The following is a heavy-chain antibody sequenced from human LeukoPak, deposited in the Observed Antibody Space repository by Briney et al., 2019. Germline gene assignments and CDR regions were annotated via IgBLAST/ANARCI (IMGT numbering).Heavy chain of an antibody. CDR1: NYSIRSNYY. CDR2: IYHSGST. CDR3: ARAEFSSGDFDY. V-gene: IGHV4-38-2*02. J-gene: IGHJ4*02. D-gene: IGHD6-19*01. Sequence: SETLSLTCTVSNYSIRSNYYWGWIRQPPRKGLEWIGSIYHSGSTYYNPSLKSRVTISVDTSNNQFSLRLSSVTAADTAVYYCARAEFSSGDFDYWGQGTLVTVSS.